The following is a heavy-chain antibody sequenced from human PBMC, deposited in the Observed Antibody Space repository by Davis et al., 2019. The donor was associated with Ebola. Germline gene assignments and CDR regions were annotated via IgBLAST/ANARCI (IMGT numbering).Heavy chain of an antibody. CDR3: AREGR. Sequence: SETLSLTCSVSGASIANYYWGWIRQSPGKGLEWMGYIYDHGTTNYNPSVKSRVTISVDTSKNQFPLKLNSVTAADTAMYYCAREGRWGQGTMVTVS. V-gene: IGHV4-59*01. CDR1: GASIANYY. CDR2: IYDHGTT. J-gene: IGHJ3*01.